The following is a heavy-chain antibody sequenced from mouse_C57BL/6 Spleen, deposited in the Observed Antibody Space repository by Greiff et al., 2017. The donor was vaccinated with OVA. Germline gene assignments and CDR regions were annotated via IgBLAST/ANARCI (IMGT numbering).Heavy chain of an antibody. D-gene: IGHD4-1*02. CDR3: ARHVQLGQGLYWYFDV. J-gene: IGHJ1*03. V-gene: IGHV5-12*01. CDR2: ISNGGGST. Sequence: EVQVVESGGGLVQPGGSLKLSCAASGFTFSDYYMYWVRQTPEKRLEWVAYISNGGGSTYYPDTVKGRFTISRDNAKNTLYLQMSRLKSEDTAMYYCARHVQLGQGLYWYFDVWGTGTTVTVSS. CDR1: GFTFSDYY.